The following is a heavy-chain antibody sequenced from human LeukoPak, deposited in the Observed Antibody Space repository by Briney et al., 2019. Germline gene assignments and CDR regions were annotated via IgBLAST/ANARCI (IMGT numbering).Heavy chain of an antibody. V-gene: IGHV4-39*01. D-gene: IGHD2-2*01. J-gene: IGHJ5*02. CDR2: IYYSGIT. CDR3: ARQSRVPAAILLWFDP. Sequence: SATLSLTCAVAGGSISSSSYYWGWIRQPAGEGLGWICSIYYSGITYYNPSLKSRITISVDTSKNQFSLKLSSVTAADTAVYYCARQSRVPAAILLWFDPWGQGTLVTVSS. CDR1: GGSISSSSYY.